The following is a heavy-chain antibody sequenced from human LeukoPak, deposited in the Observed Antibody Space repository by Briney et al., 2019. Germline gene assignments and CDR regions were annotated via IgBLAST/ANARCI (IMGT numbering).Heavy chain of an antibody. CDR3: TTVGTYYYDSSGYYPLWD. CDR2: ISGSGGST. D-gene: IGHD3-22*01. CDR1: GFTFSSYA. V-gene: IGHV3-23*01. J-gene: IGHJ4*02. Sequence: GGSLRLSCAASGFTFSSYAMSWVRQAPGKGLEWVSAISGSGGSTYYADSVKGRFTISRDNSKNTLYLQMNSLRAEDTAVYYCTTVGTYYYDSSGYYPLWDWGQGTLVTVSS.